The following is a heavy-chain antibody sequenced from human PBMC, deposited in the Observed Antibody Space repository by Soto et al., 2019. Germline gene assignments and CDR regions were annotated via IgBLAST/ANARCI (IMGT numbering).Heavy chain of an antibody. CDR1: GYTFAKFG. Sequence: ASVKVSCXASGYTFAKFGISWVRQAPGQGLEWMGWINPDNGNTKYAQNFQGRVTITTDTSASTAYMELSSLRSEDTAVYYCAREEVYGFSSGWYPIDYWGQGTLVTVSS. CDR2: INPDNGNT. J-gene: IGHJ4*02. D-gene: IGHD6-19*01. CDR3: AREEVYGFSSGWYPIDY. V-gene: IGHV1-18*01.